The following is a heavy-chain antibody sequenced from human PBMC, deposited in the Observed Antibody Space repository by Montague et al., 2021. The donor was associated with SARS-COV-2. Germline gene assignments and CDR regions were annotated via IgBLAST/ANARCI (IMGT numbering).Heavy chain of an antibody. V-gene: IGHV3-11*01. Sequence: SLRLSCAASGFALSDYCMAWIRQAPGKGLEWLAYISHSSNTIAYADSVKGRFTISRDNANNSVHLHMTNLRVEDTAVYYCARPPTYYYESSGYYSNWGQGAQVTVTS. D-gene: IGHD3-22*01. CDR1: GFALSDYC. J-gene: IGHJ4*02. CDR2: ISHSSNTI. CDR3: ARPPTYYYESSGYYSN.